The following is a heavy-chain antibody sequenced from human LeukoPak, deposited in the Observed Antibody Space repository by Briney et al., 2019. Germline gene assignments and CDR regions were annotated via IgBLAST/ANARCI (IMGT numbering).Heavy chain of an antibody. Sequence: TSETLSLTCTVSGGSISSHYWSWIRQPPGKGLEWIGYIYYSGSTNYNPSLKSRVTISVDTSKNQFSLKLSSVTAADTAVYYWARGTQYYDFWSGYYHTGYFDYGGQGTLVTVSS. CDR2: IYYSGST. CDR3: ARGTQYYDFWSGYYHTGYFDY. D-gene: IGHD3-3*01. CDR1: GGSISSHY. J-gene: IGHJ4*02. V-gene: IGHV4-59*11.